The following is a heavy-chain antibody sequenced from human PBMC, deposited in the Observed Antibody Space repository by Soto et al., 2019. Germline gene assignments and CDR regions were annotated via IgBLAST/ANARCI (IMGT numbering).Heavy chain of an antibody. CDR2: IYPGDSDT. V-gene: IGHV5-51*01. Sequence: PGESLKIYCQCSGYSFTSYWILLVRHTPGKSLEWMGIIYPGDSDTSYIPSFQHQVTISADKPINTAYLQWSSLKASDTARYYCDRQFREENYYDSSGYTSFDPWGQGTLVTVSS. D-gene: IGHD3-22*01. CDR3: DRQFREENYYDSSGYTSFDP. CDR1: GYSFTSYW. J-gene: IGHJ5*02.